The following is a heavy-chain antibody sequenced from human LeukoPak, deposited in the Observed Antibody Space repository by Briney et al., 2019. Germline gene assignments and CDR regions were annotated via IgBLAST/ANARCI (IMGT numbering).Heavy chain of an antibody. CDR3: ARVGCSGGSCYSGRGPFDP. V-gene: IGHV3-7*01. J-gene: IGHJ5*02. Sequence: GGSLRLSCAASGFTFSSYWMSGVRQAPGKGLEWVANIKQDGSEKYSVDSVKGRFTISRDNAKNSLYLQMNSLRAEDTAVYYCARVGCSGGSCYSGRGPFDPWGQGTLVTVSS. CDR1: GFTFSSYW. D-gene: IGHD2-15*01. CDR2: IKQDGSEK.